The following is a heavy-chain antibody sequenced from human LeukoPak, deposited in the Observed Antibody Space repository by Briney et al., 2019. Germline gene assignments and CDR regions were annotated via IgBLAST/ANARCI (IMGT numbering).Heavy chain of an antibody. D-gene: IGHD3-16*01. J-gene: IGHJ4*02. CDR3: ATVPTLGGPFALQGYYFDY. CDR2: LDLEDGET. V-gene: IGHV1-24*01. CDR1: GYTLTELS. Sequence: GASVKLSCKVSGYTLTELSMHWGRQAPGKGPGGVGGLDLEDGETIYAQKFQGRVTMTEDTSTDTAYMELSSLRSEDTAVYYCATVPTLGGPFALQGYYFDYWGQGTLVTVSS.